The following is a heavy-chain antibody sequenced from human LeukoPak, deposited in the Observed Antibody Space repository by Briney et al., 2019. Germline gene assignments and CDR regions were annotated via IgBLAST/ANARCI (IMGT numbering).Heavy chain of an antibody. J-gene: IGHJ4*02. Sequence: GGSLRLSCAASGFTSSSYSMNWVRQAPGKGLEWVSYIGSSSSTIYYADSVKGRFTISRDNAKNSLYLQMNSLRDEDTAVYYCARDPVYYDSSGPFDYWGQGTLVTVSS. CDR2: IGSSSSTI. CDR1: GFTSSSYS. D-gene: IGHD3-22*01. V-gene: IGHV3-48*02. CDR3: ARDPVYYDSSGPFDY.